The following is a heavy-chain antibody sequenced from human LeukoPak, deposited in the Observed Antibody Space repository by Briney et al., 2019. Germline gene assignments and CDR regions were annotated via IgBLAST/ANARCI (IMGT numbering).Heavy chain of an antibody. CDR3: AKVHLRWYLGGVGYYFDY. J-gene: IGHJ4*02. V-gene: IGHV3-30*18. CDR2: ISYDGSNK. D-gene: IGHD4-23*01. Sequence: PGGSLRLSCAASGFTFSSYGMHWVRQAPGKGLEWVAVISYDGSNKYYADSVKGRFTISRDNSKNTLYLQMNSLRAEDTAVYYCAKVHLRWYLGGVGYYFDYWGQGTLVTVSS. CDR1: GFTFSSYG.